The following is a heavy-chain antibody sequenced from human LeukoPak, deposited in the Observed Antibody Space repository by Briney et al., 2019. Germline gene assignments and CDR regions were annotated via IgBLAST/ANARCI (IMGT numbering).Heavy chain of an antibody. CDR1: GFTFSSYS. J-gene: IGHJ4*02. CDR2: ISSSSSYI. D-gene: IGHD3-22*01. CDR3: ASSNYYDSSGKPY. Sequence: GGSLRLSCAASGFTFSSYSMNWVRQAPGKGLEWVSSISSSSSYIYYADSVKGRFTISRDNAKNSLYLQMNSLRAEDTAVYYCASSNYYDSSGKPYWGQGTLVTVSS. V-gene: IGHV3-21*01.